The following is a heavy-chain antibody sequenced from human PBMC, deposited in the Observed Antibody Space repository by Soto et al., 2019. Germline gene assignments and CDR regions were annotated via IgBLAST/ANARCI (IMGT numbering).Heavy chain of an antibody. J-gene: IGHJ4*02. CDR2: IYHSGST. Sequence: SETLSLTCAVSGGSISSGGYSCNWIRQPPGKGLEWIGYIYHSGSTYYNPSLKSRVTISVDRSKNQFSLKPSSVTAADTAVYYCARGRWLRSSFDYWGQGTLVTVSS. CDR1: GGSISSGGYS. D-gene: IGHD5-12*01. CDR3: ARGRWLRSSFDY. V-gene: IGHV4-30-2*01.